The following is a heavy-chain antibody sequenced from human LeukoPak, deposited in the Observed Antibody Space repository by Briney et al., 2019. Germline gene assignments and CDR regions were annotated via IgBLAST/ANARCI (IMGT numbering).Heavy chain of an antibody. J-gene: IGHJ6*03. CDR2: ISASGTIT. CDR1: GFTFSTYA. CDR3: AKLGGNYSPYYSYMDV. V-gene: IGHV3-23*01. D-gene: IGHD1-26*01. Sequence: AGGSLRLSCATSGFTFSTYAMNWVRQAPGKGLEWVSVISASGTITNYADSVKGRFTVSRDKSKNTLVLQMDSLRAEDTAVYYCAKLGGNYSPYYSYMDVWGKGTTVTVSS.